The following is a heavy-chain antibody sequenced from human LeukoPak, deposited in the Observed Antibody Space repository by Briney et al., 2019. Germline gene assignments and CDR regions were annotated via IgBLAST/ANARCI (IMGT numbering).Heavy chain of an antibody. CDR1: GFTFRDYY. CDR3: ARGKIAASN. J-gene: IGHJ4*02. V-gene: IGHV3-11*01. CDR2: ISRSGDTL. D-gene: IGHD6-25*01. Sequence: GGSLRLSCAASGFTFRDYYMTWIRQAPGKGLEWISYISRSGDTLYYSDSVEGRFTISRDNAKNSLYLQMNSLRAEDTAVYYCARGKIAASNWGQGTLVTVSS.